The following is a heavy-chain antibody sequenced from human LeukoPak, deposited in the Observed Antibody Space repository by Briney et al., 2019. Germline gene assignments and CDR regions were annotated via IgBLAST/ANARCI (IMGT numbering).Heavy chain of an antibody. Sequence: PSETLSLTCTVSGYSISSGYYWGWIRQPPGKGLEWIGSIYHSGSTYYNPSLKSRVTISVDTSKNQFSLKLSSVTAADTAVYYCARDWNYYDSSGYYLPFDYWGQGTLVTVSS. V-gene: IGHV4-38-2*02. D-gene: IGHD3-22*01. CDR2: IYHSGST. CDR1: GYSISSGYY. CDR3: ARDWNYYDSSGYYLPFDY. J-gene: IGHJ4*02.